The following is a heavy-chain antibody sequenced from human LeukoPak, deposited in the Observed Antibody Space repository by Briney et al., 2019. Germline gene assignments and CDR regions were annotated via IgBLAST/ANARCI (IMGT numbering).Heavy chain of an antibody. V-gene: IGHV1-3*01. CDR1: GYTFTSYA. CDR3: VRDLGYCTGGTCYPNWFDP. D-gene: IGHD2-15*01. J-gene: IGHJ5*02. Sequence: ASVKVSCKASGYTFTSYAMHWVRQAPGQRLEWMGWINAGNDNTKYSQKFQGRVTITRDTSASTAYMELNSLRSEDTAVCYCVRDLGYCTGGTCYPNWFDPWGQGTLVTVSS. CDR2: INAGNDNT.